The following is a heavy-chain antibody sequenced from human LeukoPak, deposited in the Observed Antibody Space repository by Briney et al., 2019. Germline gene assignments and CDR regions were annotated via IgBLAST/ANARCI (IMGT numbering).Heavy chain of an antibody. CDR2: ISADGGST. Sequence: PGGSLRLSCVASGLTFHDYAMHWVRQAPGKGLEWVSLISADGGSTFYADSVRGRFSISRDNSKNSLYLQMNSLRAEDTAVYYCSRDVRAFDIWGQGTMVTVSS. V-gene: IGHV3-43*02. CDR1: GLTFHDYA. CDR3: SRDVRAFDI. J-gene: IGHJ3*02.